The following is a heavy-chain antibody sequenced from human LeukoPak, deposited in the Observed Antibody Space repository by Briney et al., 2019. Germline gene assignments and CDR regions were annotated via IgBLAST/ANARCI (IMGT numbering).Heavy chain of an antibody. CDR3: ARGGVMTGMDV. V-gene: IGHV1-18*01. D-gene: IGHD1-26*01. CDR1: GYSFTSYG. Sequence: ASMKVSCKASGYSFTSYGISWVRQAPGQGLEWMGWIGPYNGNTNYAQKLRGRITMTADTSTTTVYMDLRSLRSDDTAVYSCARGGVMTGMDVWGPGTTVTVSS. CDR2: IGPYNGNT. J-gene: IGHJ6*02.